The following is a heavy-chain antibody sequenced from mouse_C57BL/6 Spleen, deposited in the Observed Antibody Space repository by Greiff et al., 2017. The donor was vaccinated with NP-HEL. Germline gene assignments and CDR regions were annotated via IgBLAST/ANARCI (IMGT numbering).Heavy chain of an antibody. D-gene: IGHD2-5*01. J-gene: IGHJ4*01. CDR3: AIYSNYDYYAMDY. CDR2: INPSNGGT. CDR1: GYTFTSYW. Sequence: VQLQQSGTELVKPGASVKLSCKASGYTFTSYWMHWVKQRPGQGLEWIGNINPSNGGTNYNEKFKSKATLTVDKSSSTAYMQLSSLTSEDSAVYYCAIYSNYDYYAMDYWGQGTSVTVSS. V-gene: IGHV1-53*01.